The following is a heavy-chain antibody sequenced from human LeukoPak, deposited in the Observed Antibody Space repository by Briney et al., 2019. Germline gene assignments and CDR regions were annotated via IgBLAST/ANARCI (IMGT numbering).Heavy chain of an antibody. V-gene: IGHV5-10-1*01. CDR1: GYSFTSYW. CDR3: ARLVVIAVAGTHYGMDV. J-gene: IGHJ6*02. CDR2: IDPSDSYT. D-gene: IGHD6-19*01. Sequence: GESPKISCKGSGYSFTSYWISWVRQMPGKGLEWMGRIDPSDSYTNYSPSFQGHVTISADKSISTAYLQWSSLKASDTAMYYCARLVVIAVAGTHYGMDVWGQGTTVTVSS.